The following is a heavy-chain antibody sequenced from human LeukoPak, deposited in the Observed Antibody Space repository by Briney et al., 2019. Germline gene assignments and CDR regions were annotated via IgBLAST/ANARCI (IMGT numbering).Heavy chain of an antibody. Sequence: PSETLSLTCAVSGGSISIGGYSWSWIRQPPGKGLEWLGYIYYSGTTYYNPSLKSRVTISVDTSKNQFSLKLSSVTAADTAVYYCARKPHSSSWGPAGAFDIWGQGTMVTVSS. CDR1: GGSISIGGYS. J-gene: IGHJ3*02. V-gene: IGHV4-30-4*07. D-gene: IGHD6-13*01. CDR2: IYYSGTT. CDR3: ARKPHSSSWGPAGAFDI.